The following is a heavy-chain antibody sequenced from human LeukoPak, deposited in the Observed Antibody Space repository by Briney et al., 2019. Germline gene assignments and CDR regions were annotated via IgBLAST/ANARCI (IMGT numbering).Heavy chain of an antibody. J-gene: IGHJ4*02. D-gene: IGHD6-13*01. CDR1: GGSFSGYY. CDR3: ARGRGSSSWYSDY. Sequence: SKTLSLTCAVSGGSFSGYYWSWIRQPPGKGLEWIGEINHSGSTNYNPSLKSRVTISVDTSKNQFSLKLSSVTAADTAVYYCARGRGSSSWYSDYWGQGTLVTVSS. V-gene: IGHV4-34*01. CDR2: INHSGST.